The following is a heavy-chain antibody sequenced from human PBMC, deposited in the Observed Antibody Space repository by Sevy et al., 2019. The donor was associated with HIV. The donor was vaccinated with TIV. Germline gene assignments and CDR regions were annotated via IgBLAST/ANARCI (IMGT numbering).Heavy chain of an antibody. J-gene: IGHJ4*02. CDR2: LSFGCGKI. CDR3: AREGCTRPHDY. D-gene: IGHD2-8*01. CDR1: GFAFYDYS. V-gene: IGHV3-23*01. Sequence: GGSLRLSCAASGFAFYDYSMSWIRHAPGKWLEWVATLSFGCGKINYADSVKGRFTISRVNSKNSFYLQMDNLRVEDTALYYCAREGCTRPHDYWGQGTRVTVSS.